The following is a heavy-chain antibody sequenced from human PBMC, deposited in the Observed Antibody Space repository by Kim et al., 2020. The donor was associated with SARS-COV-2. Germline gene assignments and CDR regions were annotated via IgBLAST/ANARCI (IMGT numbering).Heavy chain of an antibody. V-gene: IGHV3-48*01. Sequence: SSSTINYADSVKGRFTISRDNAKNSLYLQMNSLRAEDTAVYYCAELGHLDYWGQGTLVTVSS. CDR3: AELGHLDY. D-gene: IGHD3-16*01. J-gene: IGHJ4*02. CDR2: SSSTI.